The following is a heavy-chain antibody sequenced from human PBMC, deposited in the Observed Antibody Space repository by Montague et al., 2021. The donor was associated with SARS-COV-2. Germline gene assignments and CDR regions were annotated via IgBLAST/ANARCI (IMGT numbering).Heavy chain of an antibody. CDR3: ARDQLKAQWPYYYYYMDV. CDR1: GFTLSSYE. CDR2: ISSSGSTI. D-gene: IGHD2-8*01. J-gene: IGHJ6*03. Sequence: SLRLSCAASGFTLSSYEMNWVRQAPGKGLEWVSYISSSGSTIYYADSVKGRFTISRDNAKNSLYLQMNSLRAEDTAVYYCARDQLKAQWPYYYYYMDVWGKGTTVTVSS. V-gene: IGHV3-48*03.